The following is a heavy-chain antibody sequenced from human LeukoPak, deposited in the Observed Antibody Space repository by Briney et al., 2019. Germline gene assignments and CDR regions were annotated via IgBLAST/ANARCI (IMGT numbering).Heavy chain of an antibody. CDR3: ARDRGGAYDFWSGYYTGYFDY. CDR1: GFTVSSNY. D-gene: IGHD3-3*01. J-gene: IGHJ4*02. Sequence: GGSLRLSCVASGFTVSSNYMSWVRQAPGKGLEWVSLISSDISTYYADSVKGRFIISRDNSKNTLYLQMNSLRAEDTAVYYCARDRGGAYDFWSGYYTGYFDYWGQGTLVPVSS. V-gene: IGHV3-53*01. CDR2: ISSDIST.